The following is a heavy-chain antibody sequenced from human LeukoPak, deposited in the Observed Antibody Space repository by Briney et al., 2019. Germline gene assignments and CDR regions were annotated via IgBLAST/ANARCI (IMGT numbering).Heavy chain of an antibody. Sequence: PSETLSLTCNVSGGSITSSYWSWVRQPPGKGLEWIGYIYYTGNINYHPSLKSRVTISLDTSKNQFSLSLSSVTATDTAVYYCARGAYGDPTSFDYWGQGTLVTVSS. J-gene: IGHJ4*02. CDR3: ARGAYGDPTSFDY. CDR1: GGSITSSY. D-gene: IGHD4-17*01. V-gene: IGHV4-59*01. CDR2: IYYTGNI.